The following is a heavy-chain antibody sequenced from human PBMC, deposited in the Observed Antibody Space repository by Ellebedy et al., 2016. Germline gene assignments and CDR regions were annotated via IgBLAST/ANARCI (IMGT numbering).Heavy chain of an antibody. D-gene: IGHD3-22*01. CDR2: FDPEDGET. Sequence: ASVKVSCKVSGYTLTELSMHWVRQAPGKGLEWMGGFDPEDGETIYAQKFQGRVTMTEDTSTDTAYMELSSLRSEDTAVYYCTTPGSDSSGYPLRYHFDYWGQGTLVTVSS. J-gene: IGHJ4*02. CDR3: TTPGSDSSGYPLRYHFDY. V-gene: IGHV1-24*01. CDR1: GYTLTELS.